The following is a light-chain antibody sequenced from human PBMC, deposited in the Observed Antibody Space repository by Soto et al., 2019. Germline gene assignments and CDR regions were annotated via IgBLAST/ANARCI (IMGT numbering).Light chain of an antibody. CDR2: WAS. CDR3: QQYYITPFT. J-gene: IGKJ5*01. V-gene: IGKV4-1*01. CDR1: QSVLKRANNKNY. Sequence: DIVMTQSPDSLAVSLGERATINCKSSQSVLKRANNKNYLAWYQQKPGQAPKLLISWASTRESGGPDRFSGSGSGTDFTLTISSLQAEDVAVYYCQQYYITPFTFGQGTRLEIK.